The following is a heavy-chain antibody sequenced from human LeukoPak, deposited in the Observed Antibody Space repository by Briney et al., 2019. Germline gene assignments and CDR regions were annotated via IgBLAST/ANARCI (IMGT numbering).Heavy chain of an antibody. Sequence: GGSLRLSCAPSGFIFSEYGMSWVRQAPGKGLEWVSSISATGVGTFYTDSVKGRFIISRDSSKNMLYLQMNSLRAEDTALYFCAKANNRRGHSRLFDYWGQGTLVTVS. D-gene: IGHD5-12*01. CDR3: AKANNRRGHSRLFDY. CDR2: ISATGVGT. CDR1: GFIFSEYG. J-gene: IGHJ4*02. V-gene: IGHV3-23*01.